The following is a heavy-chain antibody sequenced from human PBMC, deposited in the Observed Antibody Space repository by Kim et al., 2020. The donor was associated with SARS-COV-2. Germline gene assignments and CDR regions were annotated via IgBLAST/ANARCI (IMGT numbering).Heavy chain of an antibody. CDR2: ISYDGSNK. CDR1: GFTFSSYA. D-gene: IGHD1-26*01. J-gene: IGHJ3*02. Sequence: GGSLRLSCAASGFTFSSYAMHWVRQVPGKGLEWVAVISYDGSNKYYADSVKGRFTISRDNSKNTLYLQMNSLRAEDTAVYYCARGGGGRYYGAFDIWGQGTMVTVSS. V-gene: IGHV3-30*04. CDR3: ARGGGGRYYGAFDI.